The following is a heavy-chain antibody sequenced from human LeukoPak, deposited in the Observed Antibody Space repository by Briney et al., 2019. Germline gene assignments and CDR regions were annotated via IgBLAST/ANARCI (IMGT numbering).Heavy chain of an antibody. V-gene: IGHV4-34*01. CDR2: INHSGST. CDR3: ARGVAAAWRGLDWFDP. CDR1: GGSFSGYY. D-gene: IGHD6-13*01. Sequence: ASETPSLTCAVYGGSFSGYYWSWIRQPPGKGLEWIGEINHSGSTNYNPSLKSRVTISVDTSKNQFSLKLSSVTAADTAVYYCARGVAAAWRGLDWFDPWGQGTLVTVSS. J-gene: IGHJ5*02.